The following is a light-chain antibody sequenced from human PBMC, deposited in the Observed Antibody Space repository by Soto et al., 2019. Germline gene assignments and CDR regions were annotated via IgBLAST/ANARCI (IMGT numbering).Light chain of an antibody. CDR2: KAS. CDR3: QKCHSFSPT. V-gene: IGKV1-5*03. J-gene: IGKJ1*01. Sequence: DIQMTQSPSTLFASVGARVTITCRASQGISSWLAWFQQNPGKAPKLLIYKASSLESGVPSRFSGSGSGTEFTLTISSLQPDDFATYYCQKCHSFSPTFGQGTKVEIK. CDR1: QGISSW.